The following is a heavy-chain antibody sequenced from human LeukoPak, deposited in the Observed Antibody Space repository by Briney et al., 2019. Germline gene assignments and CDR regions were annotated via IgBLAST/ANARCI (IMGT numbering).Heavy chain of an antibody. J-gene: IGHJ5*02. V-gene: IGHV5-51*01. Sequence: GESLKISCKGSGYSFTSYWIGWVRQMPGKGLEWMGIIYPGDSDTRYSPSFQGQVTISADKSISTAHLQWSSLKASDTAMYYCARGYYDFWSGYYKVNWFDPWGQGTLVTVSS. D-gene: IGHD3-3*01. CDR1: GYSFTSYW. CDR3: ARGYYDFWSGYYKVNWFDP. CDR2: IYPGDSDT.